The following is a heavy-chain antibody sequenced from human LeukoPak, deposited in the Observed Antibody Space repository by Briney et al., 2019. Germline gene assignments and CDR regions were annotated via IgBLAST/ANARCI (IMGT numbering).Heavy chain of an antibody. CDR2: IKQDGSEN. J-gene: IGHJ4*02. CDR3: ARERYCTSATCYVGTPFDY. Sequence: GGSLRLSCAASGFTFSTYYMTWVRQAPGKGLEWVAGIKQDGSENYYVDSVKGRFTISRDNSKSSLSLQMNSLRAEGTALYFCARERYCTSATCYVGTPFDYWGQGTLVTVSS. V-gene: IGHV3-7*01. D-gene: IGHD2-2*01. CDR1: GFTFSTYY.